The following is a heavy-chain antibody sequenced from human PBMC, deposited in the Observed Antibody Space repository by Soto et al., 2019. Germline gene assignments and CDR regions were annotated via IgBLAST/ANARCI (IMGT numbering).Heavy chain of an antibody. CDR2: INPKSGGT. V-gene: IGHV1-2*04. J-gene: IGHJ6*02. D-gene: IGHD2-8*01. CDR1: GYSFTDYH. CDR3: ARGDSTDCSIGVCSFFYNNDMDV. Sequence: ASVKVSCKASGYSFTDYHIHRVRQAPGQGLEWLGRINPKSGGTSTAQKFQGWVTMTTDTSISTASMELTRLTSDDTAIYYCARGDSTDCSIGVCSFFYNNDMDVWGQGTTVTVSS.